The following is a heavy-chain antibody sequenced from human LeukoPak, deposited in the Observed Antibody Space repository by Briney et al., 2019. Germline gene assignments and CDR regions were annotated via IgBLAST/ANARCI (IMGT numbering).Heavy chain of an antibody. J-gene: IGHJ3*02. CDR2: ISSSSSYI. Sequence: KAGGSLRLSCAASGFTFSSYSMNWVRQAPGKGLEWVSSISSSSSYIYYADSVKGRFTISRDNSKNTLYLQMNSLRAEDTAVYYCAKDALWFGELLGAFDIWGQGTMVTVSS. CDR1: GFTFSSYS. D-gene: IGHD3-10*01. CDR3: AKDALWFGELLGAFDI. V-gene: IGHV3-21*01.